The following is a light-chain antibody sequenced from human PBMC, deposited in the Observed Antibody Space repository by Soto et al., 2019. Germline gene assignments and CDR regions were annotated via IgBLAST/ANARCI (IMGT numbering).Light chain of an antibody. CDR2: KAS. Sequence: DIPMTQSPSTLSASVGDRVTITCRASQSISTWLAWYQQEPGKAPKLLIHKASSLQSGVPSRFSGSGSGTAFTLTISSLHPDDFATYYCQQYNSYSPTFGQGTRVEIK. J-gene: IGKJ1*01. CDR1: QSISTW. CDR3: QQYNSYSPT. V-gene: IGKV1-5*03.